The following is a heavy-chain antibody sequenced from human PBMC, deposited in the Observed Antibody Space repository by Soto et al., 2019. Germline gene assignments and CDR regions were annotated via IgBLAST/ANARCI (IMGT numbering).Heavy chain of an antibody. J-gene: IGHJ4*02. V-gene: IGHV1-69*13. CDR3: ARSGITDIVVVVAATTGGFDY. CDR2: IIPIFGTA. Sequence: ASVKVSCKASGGTFSSYAISWVRQAPGQGLEWMGGIIPIFGTANYAQKFQGRVTNTADESTGTAYMELGSLRSEDTAVYYCARSGITDIVVVVAATTGGFDYWGQGTLVTVSS. D-gene: IGHD2-15*01. CDR1: GGTFSSYA.